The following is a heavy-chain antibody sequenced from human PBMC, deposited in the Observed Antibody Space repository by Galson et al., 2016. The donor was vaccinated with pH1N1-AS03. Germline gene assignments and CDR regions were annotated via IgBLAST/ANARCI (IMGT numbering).Heavy chain of an antibody. V-gene: IGHV3-74*01. CDR3: ARQDSSGYFHGLDV. CDR2: INNEGTST. D-gene: IGHD3-22*01. CDR1: GFTFTTYW. Sequence: SLRLSCAASGFTFTTYWMHWVRQAPGRGLVWVSSINNEGTSTRDTDSVRGRFLISRDNAKNTVYLQMNSLRAEDTVVYYCARQDSSGYFHGLDVWGQGTTVTVSS. J-gene: IGHJ3*01.